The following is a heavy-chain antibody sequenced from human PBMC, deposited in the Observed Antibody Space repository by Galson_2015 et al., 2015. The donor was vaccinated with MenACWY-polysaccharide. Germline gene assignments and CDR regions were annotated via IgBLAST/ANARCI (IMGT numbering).Heavy chain of an antibody. Sequence: SLRLSCAASGFTFSRHWMHWVRQAPGKGLVWVSRINSDGSSTAYAGSVKGRFTISRDNAKNTLYLQMNSLRVEDTAVYYCARGAYYFDSWGQGTLITVSS. CDR3: ARGAYYFDS. D-gene: IGHD3-10*01. V-gene: IGHV3-74*01. J-gene: IGHJ4*02. CDR1: GFTFSRHW. CDR2: INSDGSST.